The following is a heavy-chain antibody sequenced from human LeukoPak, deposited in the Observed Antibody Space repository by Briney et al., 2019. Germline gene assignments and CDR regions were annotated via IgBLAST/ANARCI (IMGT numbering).Heavy chain of an antibody. Sequence: PGGSLTLSCTTSGFTFSNYWMYWVRQAPGKGLMWASRIKSDGTGITYTDSVEGRFTISRDNAKNTLYLQMNSLREEDTAVYYCVRGQTIDYWGQGTLVTVSS. J-gene: IGHJ4*02. CDR3: VRGQTIDY. D-gene: IGHD3-3*01. V-gene: IGHV3-74*01. CDR1: GFTFSNYW. CDR2: IKSDGTGI.